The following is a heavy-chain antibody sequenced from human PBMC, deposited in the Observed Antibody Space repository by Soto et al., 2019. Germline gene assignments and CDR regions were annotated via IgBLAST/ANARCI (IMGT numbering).Heavy chain of an antibody. J-gene: IGHJ4*02. CDR3: AKLKRRAPVSYFDH. CDR2: ISNDGSRQ. Sequence: SLRLSCAASGFNFSTSGMDWVRQVPGKGLEWVAVISNDGSRQYYAESVKGRFTISRDNSKKIVYLQMNSLRAEDTAVYYCAKLKRRAPVSYFDHWGQGILVTVSS. V-gene: IGHV3-30*18. D-gene: IGHD1-26*01. CDR1: GFNFSTSG.